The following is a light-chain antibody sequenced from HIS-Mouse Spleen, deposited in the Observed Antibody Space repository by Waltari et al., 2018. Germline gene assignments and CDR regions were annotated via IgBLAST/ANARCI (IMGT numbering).Light chain of an antibody. CDR2: EGS. V-gene: IGLV2-23*01. J-gene: IGLJ3*02. CDR3: CSYAGSSTWV. Sequence: QSALTQPASVSGSPGQSITISCTGTSSDVGRYNLVSWYQQPPGKAPKLMLYEGSKRPSGVSNRFSGSKSGNTASLTISGLQAEDEADYYCCSYAGSSTWVFGGGTKLTVL. CDR1: SSDVGRYNL.